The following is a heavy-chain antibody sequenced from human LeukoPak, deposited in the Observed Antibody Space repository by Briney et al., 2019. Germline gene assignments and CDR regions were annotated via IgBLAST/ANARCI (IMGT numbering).Heavy chain of an antibody. D-gene: IGHD3-22*01. Sequence: GGSLRLSCAASGFTFSSYAMSWVRQAPGKGLEWVSAISGSGGSTYYADSVKGRFTISRDNPKNTLYLQMNSLRAEDTAVYYCADSSGYPSTFDYWGQGILVTVSS. CDR3: ADSSGYPSTFDY. J-gene: IGHJ4*02. CDR1: GFTFSSYA. CDR2: ISGSGGST. V-gene: IGHV3-23*01.